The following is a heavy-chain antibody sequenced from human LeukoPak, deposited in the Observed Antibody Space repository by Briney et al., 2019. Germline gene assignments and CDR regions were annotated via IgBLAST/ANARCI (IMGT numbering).Heavy chain of an antibody. D-gene: IGHD3-9*01. CDR1: GYTFTSYG. CDR3: ARAGGRRYFDWLLFVPFDY. Sequence: ASVKVSCKASGYTFTSYGISWVRQAPGQGLEWMGWISAYNGNTNYAQKLQGRVTMTTDTSTSTAYMELRSLRSDDTAVHYCARAGGRRYFDWLLFVPFDYWGQGTLVTVSS. V-gene: IGHV1-18*01. J-gene: IGHJ4*02. CDR2: ISAYNGNT.